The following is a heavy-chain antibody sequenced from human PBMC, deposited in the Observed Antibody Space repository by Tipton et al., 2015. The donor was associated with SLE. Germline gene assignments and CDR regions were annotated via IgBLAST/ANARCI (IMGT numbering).Heavy chain of an antibody. CDR3: ARVGTGTHKPPRAPLDV. CDR2: IDTDGNSA. J-gene: IGHJ6*04. V-gene: IGHV3-74*03. CDR1: GFTFSSYS. Sequence: SLRLSCAASGFTFSSYSMHWVRQVPGKGLVWVSGIDTDGNSATYADSVKGRFTISRDNAKNSLYLQMNSLRAEDTAVYYCARVGTGTHKPPRAPLDVWGKGTTVTVSS. D-gene: IGHD1-7*01.